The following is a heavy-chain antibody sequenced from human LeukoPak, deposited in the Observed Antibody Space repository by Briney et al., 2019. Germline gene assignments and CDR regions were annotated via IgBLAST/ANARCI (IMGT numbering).Heavy chain of an antibody. D-gene: IGHD6-19*01. CDR3: ARPGCSSGWYVRYFQH. J-gene: IGHJ1*01. V-gene: IGHV4-39*07. Sequence: PSETLSLTCTVSGGSISSSSYYWGWIRQPPGKGLEWIGSIYYSGSTYYNPSLKSRVTISVDTSKNQFSLKLSSVTAADTAVYYCARPGCSSGWYVRYFQHWGQGTLVTVSS. CDR2: IYYSGST. CDR1: GGSISSSSYY.